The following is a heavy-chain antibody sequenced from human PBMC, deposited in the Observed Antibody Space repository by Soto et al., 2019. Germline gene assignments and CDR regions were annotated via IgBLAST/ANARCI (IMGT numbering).Heavy chain of an antibody. CDR1: GFTFSSYA. J-gene: IGHJ4*02. V-gene: IGHV3-23*01. Sequence: GGSLRLSCAASGFTFSSYAMSWVRQAPGKGLEWVSAISGRGGSTYYADSVKGRFTISRDNSKNTLYLQMNSLRAEDTAVYYCDNTMGRATFDYWGQGTLVTVSS. CDR3: DNTMGRATFDY. CDR2: ISGRGGST. D-gene: IGHD3-10*01.